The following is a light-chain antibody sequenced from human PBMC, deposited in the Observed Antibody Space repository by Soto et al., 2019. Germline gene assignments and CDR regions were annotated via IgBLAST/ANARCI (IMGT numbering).Light chain of an antibody. V-gene: IGKV1-9*01. CDR2: AAS. Sequence: DIQLTQSPSFLSASVGDRVTITCRASQGISSYLAWYQQKPGKAPKLLIYAASTLQSGVPSRFSGSGSGTEFTLTNSSLQPEYFATYYCQQLNSYPPTFGQGTRLEI. J-gene: IGKJ5*01. CDR3: QQLNSYPPT. CDR1: QGISSY.